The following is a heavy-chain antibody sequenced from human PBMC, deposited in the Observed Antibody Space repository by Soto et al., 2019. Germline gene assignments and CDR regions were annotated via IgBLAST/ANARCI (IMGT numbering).Heavy chain of an antibody. CDR3: ARSLPSYSSGWSYYYYGMDV. D-gene: IGHD6-19*01. Sequence: QVQLVQSGAEVKKPGSSVKVSCKASGGTFSSYAISWVRQAPGQGLEWMGGIIPIFGTANYAQKFQGRVTITACESPGTAYMELSSLRSGDTAVYYCARSLPSYSSGWSYYYYGMDVWGQGTTVTVSS. V-gene: IGHV1-69*12. CDR2: IIPIFGTA. CDR1: GGTFSSYA. J-gene: IGHJ6*02.